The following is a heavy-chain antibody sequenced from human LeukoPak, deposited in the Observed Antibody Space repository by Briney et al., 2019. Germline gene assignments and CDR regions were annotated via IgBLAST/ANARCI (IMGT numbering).Heavy chain of an antibody. CDR2: INPSGGST. V-gene: IGHV1-46*01. CDR1: GYTFTSYY. Sequence: ASVKVSCKASGYTFTSYYMHWVRQAPGQGLEWMGIINPSGGSTSYTQKFQGRVTMTRDTSTSTVYMELSSLRSEDTTVYYCAREGFPPKISDFWSGLGPYYYYGMDVWGQGTTVTVSS. J-gene: IGHJ6*02. CDR3: AREGFPPKISDFWSGLGPYYYYGMDV. D-gene: IGHD3-3*01.